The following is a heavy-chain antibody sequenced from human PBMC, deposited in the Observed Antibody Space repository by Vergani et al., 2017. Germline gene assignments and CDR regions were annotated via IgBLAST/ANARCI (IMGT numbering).Heavy chain of an antibody. CDR2: INHSGST. V-gene: IGHV4-34*01. J-gene: IGHJ5*02. CDR3: ARVTLAWNWFDP. Sequence: QVQLQQWGAGLLKPSETLSLTCAVYGGSFSGYYWSWVRQPPGKGLEWIGEINHSGSTNYNPSLKSRVTISVDTSKNQFSLKLSAWTAADTAGYYCARVTLAWNWFDPWGQGTLVTVSS. CDR1: GGSFSGYY. D-gene: IGHD6-6*01.